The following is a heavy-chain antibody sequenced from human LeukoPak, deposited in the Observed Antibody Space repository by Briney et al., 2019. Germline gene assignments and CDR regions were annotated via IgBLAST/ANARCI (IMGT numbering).Heavy chain of an antibody. CDR3: AIRGDPLRKDAFDI. D-gene: IGHD2-21*02. CDR2: IYYSGNP. Sequence: NLSETLSLTCTVSGVSISSSYWSWIRQPPGKGLEWIGYIYYSGNPNYNPSLKSRVTISVDTSKSQFSLKLSSVTATDTAVYYCAIRGDPLRKDAFDIWGQGTLVTVSS. J-gene: IGHJ3*02. V-gene: IGHV4-59*08. CDR1: GVSISSSY.